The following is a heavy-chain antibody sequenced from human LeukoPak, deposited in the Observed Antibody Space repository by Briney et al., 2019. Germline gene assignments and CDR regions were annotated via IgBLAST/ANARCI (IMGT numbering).Heavy chain of an antibody. J-gene: IGHJ4*02. CDR3: ARAGWIITSGIDY. Sequence: PSETLSLTCTVSGGSISSSSYYWGWIRQPPGKGLEWIGSIYYSGSTYYNPSLKSRVTISVDTSKNQFSLKLSSVTAADTAVYYCARAGWIITSGIDYWGQGALVTVSS. D-gene: IGHD3-10*01. V-gene: IGHV4-39*01. CDR2: IYYSGST. CDR1: GGSISSSSYY.